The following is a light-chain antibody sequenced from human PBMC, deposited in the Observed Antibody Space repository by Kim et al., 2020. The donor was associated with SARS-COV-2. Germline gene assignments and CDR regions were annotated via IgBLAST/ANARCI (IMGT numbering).Light chain of an antibody. J-gene: IGKJ2*01. Sequence: SAYAGDRVTITCRASQSINSVVAWYQQKPGKAPKPLIYTASRLQSGVPSRFSGSGSATDFTLTITSLQPDDFASYYCQQYRSYPFTFGQGTKLEI. CDR1: QSINSV. CDR2: TAS. CDR3: QQYRSYPFT. V-gene: IGKV1-5*03.